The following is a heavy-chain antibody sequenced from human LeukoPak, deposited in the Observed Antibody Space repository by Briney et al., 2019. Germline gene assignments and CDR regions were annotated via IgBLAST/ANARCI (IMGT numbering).Heavy chain of an antibody. CDR3: ATDLGYSYGRDY. CDR1: GYTFTGYY. V-gene: IGHV1-2*02. CDR2: INPNSGGT. Sequence: ASVKVSCKASGYTFTGYYMHWVRQVPGQGLEWMGWINPNSGGTKYAQKFQGRVTMTRDTSISTAYMELSSLRSEDTAVYYCATDLGYSYGRDYWGQGTLVTVSS. D-gene: IGHD5-18*01. J-gene: IGHJ4*02.